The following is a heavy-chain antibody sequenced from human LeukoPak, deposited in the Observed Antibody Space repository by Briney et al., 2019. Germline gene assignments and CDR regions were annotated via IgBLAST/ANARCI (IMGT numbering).Heavy chain of an antibody. CDR1: GYTFTGYY. CDR2: INPNSGGT. V-gene: IGHV1-2*02. J-gene: IGHJ4*02. Sequence: ASVKVSCKASGYTFTGYYMHWVRQAPGQGLEWMGWINPNSGGTNYAQKFQGRVTMTRDTSISAAYMELSRLRSDDTAVYYCARDSGYGGSSIDYWGQGTLVTVSS. CDR3: ARDSGYGGSSIDY. D-gene: IGHD4-23*01.